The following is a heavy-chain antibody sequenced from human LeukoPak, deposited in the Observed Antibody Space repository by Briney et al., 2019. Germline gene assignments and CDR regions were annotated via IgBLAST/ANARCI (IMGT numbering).Heavy chain of an antibody. D-gene: IGHD3-3*01. V-gene: IGHV3-11*04. J-gene: IGHJ4*02. Sequence: PGGSLRLSCAASGFTFSDYYMTWTRQAPGKGLEWVSYISSNGNAMYYADSVKGRFTISRDNAKNSLYLQMNNLRAEDTAFYYCARDYKIFGVIMLQHVDYWGQGTLVTVSS. CDR1: GFTFSDYY. CDR2: ISSNGNAM. CDR3: ARDYKIFGVIMLQHVDY.